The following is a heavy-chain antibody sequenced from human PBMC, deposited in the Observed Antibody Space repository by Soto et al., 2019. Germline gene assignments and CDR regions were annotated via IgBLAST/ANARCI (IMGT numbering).Heavy chain of an antibody. D-gene: IGHD6-13*01. CDR1: GDSISRYY. CDR3: ARLNRHNIAAATDY. V-gene: IGHV4-59*08. CDR2: IYYSVNT. Sequence: SETLSLTCSVSGDSISRYYWIWVRQPPGKGLEWIGYIYYSVNTNYNPSLKSRVTISVDTSKNQLSLKLSSVTAADTAVYYCARLNRHNIAAATDYWGQGTLVTVSS. J-gene: IGHJ4*02.